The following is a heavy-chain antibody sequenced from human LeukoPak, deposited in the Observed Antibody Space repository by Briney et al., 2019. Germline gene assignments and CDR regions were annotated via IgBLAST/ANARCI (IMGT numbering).Heavy chain of an antibody. CDR1: GGSISSYY. V-gene: IGHV4-59*08. CDR3: ASNYYDSSGYYSLDC. J-gene: IGHJ4*02. Sequence: PSETLSLTCTVSGGSISSYYWSWIRQPPGKGLEWIGYIYYSGSTKYNPSLKSRVTISVDTSKEQFSLKLSSVSAADTAVYDWASNYYDSSGYYSLDCWGQATLLTVSS. CDR2: IYYSGST. D-gene: IGHD3-22*01.